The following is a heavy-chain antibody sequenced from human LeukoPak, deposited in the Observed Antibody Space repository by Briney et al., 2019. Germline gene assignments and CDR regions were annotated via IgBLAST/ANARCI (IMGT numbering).Heavy chain of an antibody. Sequence: ASVKVSCKASGYTFTSYGISWVRQAPGQGLEWMGWISAYNGNTNYAQKLQGRVTMTTDTSTSTAYMELRSLRSDDTAVYYCATEDFDGIVGPIDSFDVWGQGTMVTVSP. J-gene: IGHJ3*01. V-gene: IGHV1-18*01. D-gene: IGHD1-26*01. CDR1: GYTFTSYG. CDR3: ATEDFDGIVGPIDSFDV. CDR2: ISAYNGNT.